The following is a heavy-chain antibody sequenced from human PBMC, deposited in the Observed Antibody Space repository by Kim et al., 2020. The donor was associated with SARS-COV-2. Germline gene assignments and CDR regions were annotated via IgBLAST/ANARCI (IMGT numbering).Heavy chain of an antibody. CDR3: ARVSQQSDAFDI. CDR2: VYYSGSA. V-gene: IGHV4-59*13. J-gene: IGHJ3*02. CDR1: GGSISSYY. Sequence: SETLSLTCTVSGGSISSYYWSWIRQPPGKGLEWIGYVYYSGSANYNPSLKTQVTISVDTSTNQFSLKLSSVTAADTAVYYCARVSQQSDAFDIWGQGTLVTVSS. D-gene: IGHD6-13*01.